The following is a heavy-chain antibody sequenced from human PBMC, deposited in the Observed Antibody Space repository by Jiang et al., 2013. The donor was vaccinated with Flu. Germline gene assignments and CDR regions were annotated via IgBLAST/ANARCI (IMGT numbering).Heavy chain of an antibody. CDR1: GYTFTDYY. J-gene: IGHJ4*02. D-gene: IGHD4-23*01. CDR2: LNTKSGGT. CDR3: AREVGGGNFLIDY. Sequence: SGAEVKVSCKTSGYTFTDYYIHWVRQAPGQGLQWMGWLNTKSGGTNYAQKFQGRVTMTRDTSITTAYMELGSLRSDDTAVYFCAREVGGGNFLIDYWGQGTRVTVSS. V-gene: IGHV1-2*02.